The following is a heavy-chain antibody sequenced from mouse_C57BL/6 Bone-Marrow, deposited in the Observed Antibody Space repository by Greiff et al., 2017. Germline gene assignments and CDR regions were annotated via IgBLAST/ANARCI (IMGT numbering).Heavy chain of an antibody. V-gene: IGHV5-4*01. CDR2: ISDGGSYS. J-gene: IGHJ3*01. Sequence: EVHLVESGGGLVKPGGSLKLSCAASGFTFSSYAMSWVRQTPEKRLEWVATISDGGSYSYYPDTVKGRFTISRDNAKNNLYLQMSHLKYEDAAMYYSARGGNLAWFAYWGQGTLVTVSA. D-gene: IGHD2-1*01. CDR1: GFTFSSYA. CDR3: ARGGNLAWFAY.